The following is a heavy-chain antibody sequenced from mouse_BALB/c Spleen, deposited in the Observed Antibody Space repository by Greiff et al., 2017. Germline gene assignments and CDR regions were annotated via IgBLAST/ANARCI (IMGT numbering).Heavy chain of an antibody. Sequence: EVKLIESGGGLVQPGGSLKLSCAASGFTFSSYTMSWVRQTPEKRLEWVAYISNGGGSTYYPDTVKGRFTISRDNAKNTLYLQMSSLKSEDTAMYYCARWGVYFDYWGQGTTLTVSS. V-gene: IGHV5-12-2*01. CDR2: ISNGGGST. CDR1: GFTFSSYT. CDR3: ARWGVYFDY. J-gene: IGHJ2*01.